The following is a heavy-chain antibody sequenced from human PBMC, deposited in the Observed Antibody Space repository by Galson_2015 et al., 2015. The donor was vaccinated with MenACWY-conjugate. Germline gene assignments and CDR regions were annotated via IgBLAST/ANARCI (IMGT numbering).Heavy chain of an antibody. V-gene: IGHV3-48*04. CDR1: GFTFTNAW. D-gene: IGHD6-19*01. CDR3: ARDPVAVAPDNYYYYGMDV. Sequence: SLRLSCAASGFTFTNAWMSWVRQAPGKGLEWVSYISSSSSTIYYADSVKGRFTISRDNAKNSLYLQMNSLRAEDTAVYYCARDPVAVAPDNYYYYGMDVWGQGTTVTVSS. CDR2: ISSSSSTI. J-gene: IGHJ6*02.